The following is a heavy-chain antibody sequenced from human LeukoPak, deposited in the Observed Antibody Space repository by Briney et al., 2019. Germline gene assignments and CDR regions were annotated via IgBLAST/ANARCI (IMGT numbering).Heavy chain of an antibody. Sequence: ASVKVSCKASGYTFTGYYMHWVRQAPGQGLELMGWINPNSGGTNYAQKLQGRVTMTTDTSTSTAYMELRSLRSDDTAVYYCARDMYYYGSGSSIDYWGQGTLVTVSS. V-gene: IGHV1-2*02. CDR3: ARDMYYYGSGSSIDY. J-gene: IGHJ4*02. CDR1: GYTFTGYY. D-gene: IGHD3-10*01. CDR2: INPNSGGT.